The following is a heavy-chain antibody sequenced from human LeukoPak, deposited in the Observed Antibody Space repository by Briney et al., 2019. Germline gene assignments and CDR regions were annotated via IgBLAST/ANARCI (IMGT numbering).Heavy chain of an antibody. CDR1: GGTFSSYA. CDR3: ATPGLWYYDSSGYPFDY. D-gene: IGHD3-22*01. Sequence: GASVTVSCKASGGTFSSYAISWVRQAPGQGLEWMGGIIPILGTENYAQKFKGRVTITTDESTSTAYMELSSLRSEDTAVYYCATPGLWYYDSSGYPFDYWGQGTLVTVSS. J-gene: IGHJ4*02. V-gene: IGHV1-69*05. CDR2: IIPILGTE.